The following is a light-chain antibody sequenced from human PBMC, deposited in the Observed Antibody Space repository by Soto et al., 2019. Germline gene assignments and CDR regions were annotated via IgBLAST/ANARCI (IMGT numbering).Light chain of an antibody. Sequence: EIVMTQSPATLSVSPGERATLSCRASQSVGGNLAWYQQKPGQVPRLLIYGASTRATDIPARFSGGGSGTAFILTISSLQYEDFAIYYCQQYNDCPPYTFGQGTKLEIK. V-gene: IGKV3-15*01. CDR1: QSVGGN. CDR3: QQYNDCPPYT. CDR2: GAS. J-gene: IGKJ2*01.